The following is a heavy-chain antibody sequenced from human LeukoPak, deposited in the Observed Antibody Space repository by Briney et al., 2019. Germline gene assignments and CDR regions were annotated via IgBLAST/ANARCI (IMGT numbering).Heavy chain of an antibody. D-gene: IGHD5/OR15-5a*01. CDR1: GGSISSYY. J-gene: IGHJ4*02. CDR2: IYTSGST. CDR3: ARDSSGYSVRPRWEY. Sequence: PSETLSLTCTVSGGSISSYYWSWIRQPAGKGLEWIGRIYTSGSTNYNPSLKSRVTMSVDTSKNQYSLKLSSVTAADTAVYYCARDSSGYSVRPRWEYWGQGTLVTVSS. V-gene: IGHV4-4*07.